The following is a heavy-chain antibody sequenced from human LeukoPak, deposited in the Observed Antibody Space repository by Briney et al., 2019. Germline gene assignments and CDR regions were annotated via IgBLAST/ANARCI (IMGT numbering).Heavy chain of an antibody. D-gene: IGHD2-2*01. CDR2: LYYPGRT. CDR1: GDSISNIY. CDR3: ARMEEYRLHATMAFDF. J-gene: IGHJ3*01. V-gene: IGHV4-59*01. Sequence: RSETLSLTCTVSGDSISNIYWGCIREPPGEGLEWVAYLYYPGRTSYHPSPQRRVSISADTSKKQVSLKMTSVTAADTAIYYCARMEEYRLHATMAFDFWGRGTAVTVSA.